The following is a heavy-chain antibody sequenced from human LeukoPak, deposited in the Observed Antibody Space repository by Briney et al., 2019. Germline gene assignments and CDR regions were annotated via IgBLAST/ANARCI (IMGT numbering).Heavy chain of an antibody. CDR2: IWYDGSNQ. J-gene: IGHJ4*02. V-gene: IGHV3-33*08. Sequence: GGSLRLSCAASGFTFSSYAMHWVRQAPGKGLEWVAVIWYDGSNQYYADSVKGRFTLSRDNSKNTLYVQMNSLRAEDTAVYYCARGTYYFDYWGQGTLVTVSS. CDR1: GFTFSSYA. CDR3: ARGTYYFDY.